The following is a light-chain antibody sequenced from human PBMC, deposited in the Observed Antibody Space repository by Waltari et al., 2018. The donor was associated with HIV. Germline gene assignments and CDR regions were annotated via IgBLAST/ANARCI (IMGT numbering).Light chain of an antibody. V-gene: IGKV1-33*01. J-gene: IGKJ2*01. CDR2: DAS. Sequence: DIQMTQSPSSLSASVGDRVTITCQASQDITNYLNWYQQKPVKAPKLLIYDASNLEIGVPSRFSGSGSGTDFTFTISSLQPEDIATYYCQQYDNLPPYTFGQGTKLEIK. CDR3: QQYDNLPPYT. CDR1: QDITNY.